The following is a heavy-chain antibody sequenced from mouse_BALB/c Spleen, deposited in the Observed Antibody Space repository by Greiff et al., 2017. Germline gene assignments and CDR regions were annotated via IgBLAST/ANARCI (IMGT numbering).Heavy chain of an antibody. Sequence: VQLHQSGPELVKPGASVKMSCKASGYTFTSYYIHWVKQRPGQGLEWIGWIYPGDGSTKYNEKFKGKTTLTADKSSSTAYMLLSSLTSEDSAIFFLAAYYGYGYFDVWGAGTTVTVSS. V-gene: IGHV1S56*01. CDR3: AAYYGYGYFDV. J-gene: IGHJ1*01. CDR1: GYTFTSYY. CDR2: IYPGDGST. D-gene: IGHD2-10*01.